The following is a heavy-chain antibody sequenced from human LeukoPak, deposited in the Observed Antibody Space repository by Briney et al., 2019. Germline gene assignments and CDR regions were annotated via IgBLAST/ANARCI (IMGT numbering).Heavy chain of an antibody. CDR3: AREGFMITFGGVIAPFDY. CDR2: INPNSGGT. V-gene: IGHV1-2*02. J-gene: IGHJ4*02. CDR1: GYTFTGYY. Sequence: ASVTVSCKASGYTFTGYYMHWVRQAPGQGLEWMGWINPNSGGTNYAQKFQGRVTMTRDTSISTAYMELSRLRSDDTAVYYCAREGFMITFGGVIAPFDYWGQGTLVTVSS. D-gene: IGHD3-16*02.